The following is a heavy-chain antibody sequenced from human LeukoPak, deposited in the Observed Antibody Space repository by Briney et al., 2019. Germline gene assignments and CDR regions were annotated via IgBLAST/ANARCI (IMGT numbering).Heavy chain of an antibody. Sequence: ASVKVSCKASGYTFTGYYMHWVRQAPGQGLEWMGWINPNSGGTNYAQKFQGRVTMTRDTSISTAYMELSRLRSDDTAVYYCARSRHCSSTSCYGGNWFDPWGQGTLVTVSS. V-gene: IGHV1-2*02. D-gene: IGHD2-2*01. CDR1: GYTFTGYY. CDR3: ARSRHCSSTSCYGGNWFDP. J-gene: IGHJ5*02. CDR2: INPNSGGT.